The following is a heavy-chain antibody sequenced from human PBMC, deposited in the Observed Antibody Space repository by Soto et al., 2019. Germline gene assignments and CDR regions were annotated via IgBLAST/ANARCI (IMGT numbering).Heavy chain of an antibody. D-gene: IGHD3-10*01. CDR1: GGSFSGYI. V-gene: IGHV4-34*01. CDR3: ARGVVKRSRGVIWTKGWFDP. J-gene: IGHJ5*02. CDR2: INHSGST. Sequence: SETLSLTCDVYGGSFSGYIWTWIRKTPGKGLEWIGEINHSGSTNYNPSLKSRVTISVDTSKNQFSLKLSSVTAADTAVYYCARGVVKRSRGVIWTKGWFDPWGQGTLVTVSS.